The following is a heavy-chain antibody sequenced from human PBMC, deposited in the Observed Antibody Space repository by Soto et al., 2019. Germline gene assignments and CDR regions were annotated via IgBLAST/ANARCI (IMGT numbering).Heavy chain of an antibody. J-gene: IGHJ6*02. Sequence: ETLSLTCAVSGYSISSGYYWGWIRQPPGKGLEWIGSIYHSGSTYYNPSLKSRVTISVDTSKNQFSLKLSSVTAADTAVYYCARDGRPYYDFWSGYYPYYYYYGMDVWGQGTTVTVSS. CDR2: IYHSGST. CDR3: ARDGRPYYDFWSGYYPYYYYYGMDV. V-gene: IGHV4-38-2*02. D-gene: IGHD3-3*01. CDR1: GYSISSGYY.